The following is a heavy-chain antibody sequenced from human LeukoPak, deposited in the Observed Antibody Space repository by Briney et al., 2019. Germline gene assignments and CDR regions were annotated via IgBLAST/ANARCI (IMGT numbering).Heavy chain of an antibody. CDR1: GFTVSSNY. J-gene: IGHJ3*02. V-gene: IGHV3-53*01. CDR2: IYNGGST. D-gene: IGHD3-9*01. Sequence: PGGSLRLSCAASGFTVSSNYMSWVRQAPGKGLEWVSVIYNGGSTHYADSVKGRFTFSRDNSKNTLYLQMYSLRAEDTAVYYCARVIVTGYYDAFDIWGQGTMVTVSS. CDR3: ARVIVTGYYDAFDI.